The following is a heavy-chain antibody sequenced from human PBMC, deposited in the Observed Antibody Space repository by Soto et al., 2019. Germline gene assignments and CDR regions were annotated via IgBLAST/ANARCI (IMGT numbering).Heavy chain of an antibody. J-gene: IGHJ5*02. CDR3: ARGSDTLTTDWFDP. Sequence: QVQLVQSGADVQKAGASVKVSCKASGYTFVSYVIGWVRQAPGHGLEWMGCVNAYNGNPNYAQNLQGRVTMTTDTYTSTAYMELRSLRSDDTDVYSCARGSDTLTTDWFDPWGQGTLVTVSS. V-gene: IGHV1-18*01. D-gene: IGHD4-4*01. CDR1: GYTFVSYV. CDR2: VNAYNGNP.